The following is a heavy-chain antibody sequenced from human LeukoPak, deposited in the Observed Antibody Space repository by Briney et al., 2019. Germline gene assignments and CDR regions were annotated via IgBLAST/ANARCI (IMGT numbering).Heavy chain of an antibody. CDR3: ARIGYIHYFDY. Sequence: ASGTVSCKASVYTFTNYYLHWVRQAPGQPLEWLGWINPSSGGTNYAQTFQGRVTMTRDTSITTAYLELSRLRSDDTAVYYWARIGYIHYFDYWGQGTLVTAPS. J-gene: IGHJ4*02. V-gene: IGHV1-2*02. D-gene: IGHD5-24*01. CDR2: INPSSGGT. CDR1: VYTFTNYY.